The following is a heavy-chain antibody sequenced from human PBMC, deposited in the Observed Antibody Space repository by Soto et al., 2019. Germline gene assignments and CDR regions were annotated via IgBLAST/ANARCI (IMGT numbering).Heavy chain of an antibody. CDR2: ISYDGSNK. D-gene: IGHD6-19*01. V-gene: IGHV3-30*18. J-gene: IGHJ4*02. Sequence: GGSLRLSCAASGFTFSSYGMHWVRQAPGKGLEWVAVISYDGSNKYYADSVKGRFTISRDNSKNTLYLQMNSLRAEDTAVYYCAKDPDSSGWYVFDYWGQGTLVTVSS. CDR3: AKDPDSSGWYVFDY. CDR1: GFTFSSYG.